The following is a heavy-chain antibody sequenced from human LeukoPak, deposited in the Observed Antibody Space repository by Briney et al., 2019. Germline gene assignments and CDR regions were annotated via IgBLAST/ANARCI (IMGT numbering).Heavy chain of an antibody. D-gene: IGHD2-2*01. CDR2: INHSGIT. CDR3: ARKVLDYQLLQWYLDL. V-gene: IGHV4-34*01. CDR1: GGSFSSYY. Sequence: SETLSLTCAVYGGSFSSYYWGWIRQPPGKGPEWIGDINHSGITNYNPSLKSRVTISIDTSKNQFSLKVTSVTAADTAVYYCARKVLDYQLLQWYLDLWGRGTLVTVSS. J-gene: IGHJ2*01.